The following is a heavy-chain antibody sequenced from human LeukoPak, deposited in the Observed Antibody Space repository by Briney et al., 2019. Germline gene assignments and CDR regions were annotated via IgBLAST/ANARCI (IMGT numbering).Heavy chain of an antibody. J-gene: IGHJ4*02. CDR3: AKQYDSSGYYYPIDY. CDR2: ISGSGGST. V-gene: IGHV3-23*01. Sequence: GGSLRLSCAASGFTFSRYAMSWVRQAPGKGLEWVSAISGSGGSTYYADSVKGRFTISRDNSKNTLYLQMNSLRAEDTAVYYCAKQYDSSGYYYPIDYWGQGTLVTVSS. CDR1: GFTFSRYA. D-gene: IGHD3-22*01.